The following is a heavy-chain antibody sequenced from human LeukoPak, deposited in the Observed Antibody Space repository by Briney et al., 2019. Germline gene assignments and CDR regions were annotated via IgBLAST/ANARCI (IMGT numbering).Heavy chain of an antibody. Sequence: GGSLRLSCAASGFTFDDYAMHWVRQAPGKGLEWVSLISGDGGSTYYADSVKGRFTISRDNSKNSLYLQMNSLRTEDTALYYCAKDVRHGSGWYFISAGAFDIWGQGTMVTVSS. D-gene: IGHD6-19*01. J-gene: IGHJ3*02. CDR3: AKDVRHGSGWYFISAGAFDI. V-gene: IGHV3-43*02. CDR1: GFTFDDYA. CDR2: ISGDGGST.